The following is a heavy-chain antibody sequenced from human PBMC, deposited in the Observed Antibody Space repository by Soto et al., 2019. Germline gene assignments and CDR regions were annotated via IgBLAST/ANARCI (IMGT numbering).Heavy chain of an antibody. CDR2: IYSNDEK. D-gene: IGHD6-13*01. CDR3: ARIIRSWFYFDY. J-gene: IGHJ4*02. Sequence: APTPVIPTASLTLTCTFSGFSLSNNRMGVGWIRQPPGKALEWLAHIYSNDEKSYSTSLKSRLTISKDTSKSQVVLTMTNMDPVDTATYYCARIIRSWFYFDYWGQGTLVTVSS. V-gene: IGHV2-26*01. CDR1: GFSLSNNRMG.